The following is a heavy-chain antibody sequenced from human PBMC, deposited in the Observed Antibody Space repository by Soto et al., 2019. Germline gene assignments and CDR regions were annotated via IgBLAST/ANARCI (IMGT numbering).Heavy chain of an antibody. CDR3: ATRDSLGYYLAY. CDR1: GGSSSASY. D-gene: IGHD5-12*01. J-gene: IGHJ4*02. CDR2: VTHGGST. Sequence: QVRLHQWGAGVLKPSETLSLTCAVYGGSSSASYWGWIRQPPGKGLEWLGEVTHGGSTNYNPSLTTRLTMSIDTSKNHFSLKMTSVTAADTAVYFCATRDSLGYYLAYWGQGPLVTVSS. V-gene: IGHV4-34*01.